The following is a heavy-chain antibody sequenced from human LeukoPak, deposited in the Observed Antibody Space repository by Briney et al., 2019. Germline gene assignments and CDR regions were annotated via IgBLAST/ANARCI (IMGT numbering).Heavy chain of an antibody. CDR1: GGSFSGYY. CDR2: INHSGST. J-gene: IGHJ5*02. D-gene: IGHD3-3*01. V-gene: IGHV4-34*01. CDR3: ARGLLRYYDFWSGHYWFDP. Sequence: PSETLSLTCAVYGGSFSGYYWSWIRQPPGKGLEWIGEINHSGSTNYNPSLKSRVTISVDTSKNQFSLKLSSVTAADTAVYYCARGLLRYYDFWSGHYWFDPWGQGTLVTVSS.